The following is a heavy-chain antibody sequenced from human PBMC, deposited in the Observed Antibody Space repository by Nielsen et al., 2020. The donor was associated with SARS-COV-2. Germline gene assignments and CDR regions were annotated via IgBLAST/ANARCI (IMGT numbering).Heavy chain of an antibody. CDR2: IGTTGNTM. J-gene: IGHJ4*02. D-gene: IGHD3-16*01. V-gene: IGHV3-48*03. Sequence: GESLKISCAASGVTLSYSEMNWVRQAPGKGLEWLSFIGTTGNTMYNADSVKGRFTISRDNAKNTLYLQMNSLRAEDTAVYYCVRGLQVPNGLAHRWGQGTLVTVSS. CDR1: GVTLSYSE. CDR3: VRGLQVPNGLAHR.